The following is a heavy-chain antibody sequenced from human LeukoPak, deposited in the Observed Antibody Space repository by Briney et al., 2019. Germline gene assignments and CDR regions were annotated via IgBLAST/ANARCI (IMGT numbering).Heavy chain of an antibody. CDR3: ARIRTFGVVIKGPFDP. V-gene: IGHV3-7*01. D-gene: IGHD3-3*01. J-gene: IGHJ5*02. Sequence: GGSLRLSCAASGFTFSRYWMSWVRQAPGKGLEWVANIKQDGSDKYYVDSVKGRFTISRDNAKNSLYLQMNSLRAENTAVYYCARIRTFGVVIKGPFDPWGQGTLVTVSS. CDR1: GFTFSRYW. CDR2: IKQDGSDK.